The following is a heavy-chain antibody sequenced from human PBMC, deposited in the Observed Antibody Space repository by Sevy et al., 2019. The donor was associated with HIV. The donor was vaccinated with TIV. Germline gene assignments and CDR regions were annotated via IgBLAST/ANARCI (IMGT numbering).Heavy chain of an antibody. V-gene: IGHV3-30-3*01. Sequence: GGSLRLSCAASGFTFNRYSMHWVRQAPGKGLEWVATISFDATNKHYPDSVKGRFTISRDNFQNSLFLQMDSLRPEDTAVYYCALERVSSGVAEYFQNWGQGTLVTVSS. CDR1: GFTFNRYS. CDR2: ISFDATNK. D-gene: IGHD5-12*01. J-gene: IGHJ1*01. CDR3: ALERVSSGVAEYFQN.